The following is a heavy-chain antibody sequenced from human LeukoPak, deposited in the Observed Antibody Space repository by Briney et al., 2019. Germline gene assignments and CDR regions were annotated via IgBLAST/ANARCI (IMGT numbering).Heavy chain of an antibody. CDR2: IYYSGST. CDR1: GGSISSGGYY. Sequence: PSETLSLTCTVSGGSISSGGYYWSWIRQHPGKGLEWIGYIYYSGSTYYNPSLKSRVTISVDTSKNQFSLKLSSVTAADTAVYYCARDRVVGATSLYYFDYWGQGTLVTVSS. CDR3: ARDRVVGATSLYYFDY. J-gene: IGHJ4*02. V-gene: IGHV4-31*03. D-gene: IGHD1-26*01.